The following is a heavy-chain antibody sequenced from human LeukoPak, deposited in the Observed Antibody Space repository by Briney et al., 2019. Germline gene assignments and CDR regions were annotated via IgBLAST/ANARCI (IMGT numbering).Heavy chain of an antibody. V-gene: IGHV4-38-2*02. CDR1: GYSISSGFY. J-gene: IGHJ5*02. CDR2: MSHSGST. D-gene: IGHD5-24*01. CDR3: ARERWVYDWFDP. Sequence: SETLSLTCVVSGYSISSGFYWGWIRQPPGKGLEWIGSMSHSGSTYYNPSLKSRVTISVDTSKNQFSLKLSSVTAADTAVYYCARERWVYDWFDPWGQGTLVTVSS.